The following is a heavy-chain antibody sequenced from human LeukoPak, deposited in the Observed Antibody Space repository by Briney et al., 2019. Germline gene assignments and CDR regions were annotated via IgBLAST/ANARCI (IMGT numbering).Heavy chain of an antibody. CDR1: GGSISSSSFY. CDR2: IYYSGNT. J-gene: IGHJ4*02. V-gene: IGHV4-39*01. Sequence: SETLSLTCTVSGGSISSSSFYWGWIRQPPGKGLEWIGSIYYSGNTYYNPSLKSRVSISVDTSKNQFSLKLSSVTAADTAVYYCARRPGRLFDYWGQGTLVTVSS. CDR3: ARRPGRLFDY.